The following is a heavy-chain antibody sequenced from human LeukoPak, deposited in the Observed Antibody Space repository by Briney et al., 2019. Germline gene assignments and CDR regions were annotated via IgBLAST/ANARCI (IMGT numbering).Heavy chain of an antibody. CDR2: IDYSGST. CDR1: GGSISNYY. V-gene: IGHV4-59*01. CDR3: AREKGNSGRTIGGFYSWFDP. D-gene: IGHD2/OR15-2a*01. Sequence: SETLSLTCTVSGGSISNYYWNWIRQPPGKGLEWIGYIDYSGSTKYNPSLKSRVTISVDTSKNQFSLKLTSVTAADTAVYYCAREKGNSGRTIGGFYSWFDPWGQGTLVTVSS. J-gene: IGHJ5*02.